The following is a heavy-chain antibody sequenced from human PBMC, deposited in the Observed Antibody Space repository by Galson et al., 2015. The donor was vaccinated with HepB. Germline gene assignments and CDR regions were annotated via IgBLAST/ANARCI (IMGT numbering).Heavy chain of an antibody. CDR1: GVTFSSSA. J-gene: IGHJ6*02. V-gene: IGHV3-23*01. Sequence: SLRLSCAVSGVTFSSSAMSWVCQAPGKGLEWVSTIDISGGRANYADSVKGRFTISRDNSKNTLSLQMNSLRVEDTALYYCVKDYSNYIGAMDVWGQGTTVTVSS. CDR3: VKDYSNYIGAMDV. D-gene: IGHD4-11*01. CDR2: IDISGGRA.